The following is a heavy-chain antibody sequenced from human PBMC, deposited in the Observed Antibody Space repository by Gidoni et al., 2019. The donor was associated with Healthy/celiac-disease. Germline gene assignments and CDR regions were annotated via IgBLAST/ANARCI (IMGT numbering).Heavy chain of an antibody. CDR1: GGSICSGRSF. CDR2: IYTSGST. V-gene: IGHV4-61*02. J-gene: IGHJ5*02. CDR3: ARSYFMVRGVIIGQPGFDP. Sequence: QVQLPDSFPGLVKPSLTLSLTCTFSGGSICSGRSFRSWIRQPAGKGQEWIGRIYTSGSTNYNPSLKSRVTISEDTSKNQLSLKLSSVTAADTAVYYCARSYFMVRGVIIGQPGFDPWGQGTLVTVSS. D-gene: IGHD3-10*01.